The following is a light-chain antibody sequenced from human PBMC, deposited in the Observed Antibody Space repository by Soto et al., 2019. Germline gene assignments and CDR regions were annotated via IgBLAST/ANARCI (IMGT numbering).Light chain of an antibody. J-gene: IGKJ2*01. CDR2: GAC. CDR3: QQSADLPYT. Sequence: EIQLTQSPCTLSLSAGERATISCRASQTLTTSFLAWYQQKPGHAPRLLIYGACSRATGIPDRFSGSGSGTEYTLTISRLEPEDFAMYSCQQSADLPYTFGQGTTLEIK. CDR1: QTLTTSF. V-gene: IGKV3-20*01.